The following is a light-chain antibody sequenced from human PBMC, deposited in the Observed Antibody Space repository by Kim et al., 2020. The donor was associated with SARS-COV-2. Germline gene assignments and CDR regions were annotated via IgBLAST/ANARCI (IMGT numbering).Light chain of an antibody. CDR3: NARDSNDNVV. CDR2: GKN. V-gene: IGLV3-19*01. Sequence: VALGQTVRITCQGDSLRSYYATWYQQKPGQAPILVIYGKNNRPSGFPDRFSGSSSGNTAYLTITGTQAGDEADYYCNARDSNDNVVFGGGTQLTVL. CDR1: SLRSYY. J-gene: IGLJ2*01.